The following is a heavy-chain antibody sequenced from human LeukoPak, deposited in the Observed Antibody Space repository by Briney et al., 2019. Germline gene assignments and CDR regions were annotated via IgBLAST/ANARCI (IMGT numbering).Heavy chain of an antibody. CDR3: ARGIPLLWFGELLPSMLDY. V-gene: IGHV4-39*07. CDR1: GGSISSSSYY. CDR2: IYYSGST. D-gene: IGHD3-10*01. J-gene: IGHJ4*02. Sequence: SETLSLTCTVSGGSISSSSYYWGWIRQPPGKGLEWIGSIYYSGSTYYNPSLKSRVTISVDTSKNQFSLKLSSVTAADTAVYYCARGIPLLWFGELLPSMLDYWGQGTLVTVSS.